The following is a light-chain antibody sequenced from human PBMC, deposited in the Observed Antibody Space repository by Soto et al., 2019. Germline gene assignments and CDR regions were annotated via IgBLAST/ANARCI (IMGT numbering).Light chain of an antibody. CDR2: EGS. CDR3: CSYSGSSTVV. Sequence: QSALTQPASVSGSPGQSITISCTGTSSDVGSYNLVSWYQQHPGKAPKLMIYEGSKRPAGVSNRFSRSKSGNTASLTISVLQAEDEAAYYCCSYSGSSTVVFGGVTKVSVL. V-gene: IGLV2-23*01. CDR1: SSDVGSYNL. J-gene: IGLJ2*01.